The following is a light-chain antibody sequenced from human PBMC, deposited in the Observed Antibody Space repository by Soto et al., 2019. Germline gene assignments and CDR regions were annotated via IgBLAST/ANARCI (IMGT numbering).Light chain of an antibody. CDR1: QSVSSN. V-gene: IGKV3-15*01. Sequence: EIVMTQSPATLSVSPGERATLSCRASQSVSSNLAWYQQKPGQAPRLLTYGASTRATGIPTRFSGSGSGTEFTLTISSLQSEDFAVYYCQQYNNWPPFGQGTKVEIK. CDR2: GAS. J-gene: IGKJ1*01. CDR3: QQYNNWPP.